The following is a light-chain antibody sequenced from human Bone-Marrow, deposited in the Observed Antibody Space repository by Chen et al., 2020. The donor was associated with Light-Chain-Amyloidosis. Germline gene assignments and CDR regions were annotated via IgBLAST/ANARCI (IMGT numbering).Light chain of an antibody. CDR1: SSDIGDYNY. V-gene: IGLV2-14*01. CDR3: SSYTSSSTYV. Sequence: QSALTPPASVSGSPGQSITISCTGTSSDIGDYNYFSWYQQHPGKAPKLMIYDVSNRPSGVSNRFSGSKSGNTASLTISGLQAEDEADYYCSSYTSSSTYVFGTGTKVTVL. CDR2: DVS. J-gene: IGLJ1*01.